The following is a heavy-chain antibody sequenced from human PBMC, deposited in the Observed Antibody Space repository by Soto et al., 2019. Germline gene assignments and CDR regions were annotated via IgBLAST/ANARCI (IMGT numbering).Heavy chain of an antibody. J-gene: IGHJ4*02. Sequence: PSETLSLTCAVSGGSISSGGYSWSWIRQPPGKGLEWIGYIYHSGSTYYNPSLKSRVTISVDRSKNQFSLKLSSVTAADTAVYYCARAGGGYYPTYYFDYWGQGTLVTVSS. CDR3: ARAGGGYYPTYYFDY. CDR1: GGSISSGGYS. V-gene: IGHV4-30-2*01. CDR2: IYHSGST. D-gene: IGHD3-22*01.